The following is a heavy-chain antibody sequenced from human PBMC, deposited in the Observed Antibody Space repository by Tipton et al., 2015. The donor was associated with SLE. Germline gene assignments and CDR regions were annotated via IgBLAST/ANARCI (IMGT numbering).Heavy chain of an antibody. J-gene: IGHJ6*02. CDR3: ARGMTVAGTLDV. CDR1: GYTFTSYD. Sequence: QSGPEVKKPGASVKVSCKASGYTFTSYDINWVRQATGQGLEWMGWMNPNSGNTGYAQKFQGRVTITRNTSISTAYMELSSLRSEDTAVYYCARGMTVAGTLDVWGQGTTVTVSS. D-gene: IGHD6-19*01. CDR2: MNPNSGNT. V-gene: IGHV1-8*03.